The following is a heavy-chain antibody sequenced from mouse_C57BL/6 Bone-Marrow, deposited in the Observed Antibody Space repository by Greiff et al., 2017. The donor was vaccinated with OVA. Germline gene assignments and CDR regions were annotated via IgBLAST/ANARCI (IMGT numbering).Heavy chain of an antibody. D-gene: IGHD2-3*01. CDR1: GYTFTDYY. CDR2: INPNNGGT. V-gene: IGHV1-26*01. J-gene: IGHJ3*01. Sequence: VQLQQSGPELVKPGASVKISCKASGYTFTDYYMNWVKQSPGKSLEWIGDINPNNGGTSYNQKFKGKATLTVDKSSSTAYMELRSLTSEDSAVYYCAPDGYYVLAYWGQGTLVTVSA. CDR3: APDGYYVLAY.